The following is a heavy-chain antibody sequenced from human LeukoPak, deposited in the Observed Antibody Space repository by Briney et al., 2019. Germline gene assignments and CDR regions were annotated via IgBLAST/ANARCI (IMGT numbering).Heavy chain of an antibody. CDR3: ARDPEYYDSSGYVDY. CDR2: ISGSGGST. Sequence: GGCLRLSCAASGFTFNKSSISWVRQAPGRGLEWVSPISGSGGSTYYADSVKGRFTISRDNSKNSLYLQMNSLRAEDTAVYYCARDPEYYDSSGYVDYWGQGTLVTVSS. CDR1: GFTFNKSS. V-gene: IGHV3-23*01. D-gene: IGHD3-22*01. J-gene: IGHJ4*02.